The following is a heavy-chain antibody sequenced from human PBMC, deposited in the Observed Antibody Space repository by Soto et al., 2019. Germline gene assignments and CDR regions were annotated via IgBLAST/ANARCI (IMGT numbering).Heavy chain of an antibody. V-gene: IGHV1-3*04. CDR1: GYTFTTYY. CDR2: ISTGNGNT. Sequence: QVQLVQSGAEVKKPGASVKVSCKASGYTFTTYYIHWVRQAPGQRLEWMGWISTGNGNTKYSQKLQGRVTITKDTPARTAFLELISLAAEDTEVYYSGRVFVGGASGPGDPLGPGTLVTV. D-gene: IGHD1-26*01. J-gene: IGHJ5*02. CDR3: GRVFVGGASGPGDP.